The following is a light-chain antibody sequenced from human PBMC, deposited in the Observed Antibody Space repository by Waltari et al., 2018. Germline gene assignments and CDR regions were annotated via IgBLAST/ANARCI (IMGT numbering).Light chain of an antibody. V-gene: IGLV2-14*01. Sequence: QSALTQPASVSGSPGQSITISCTGTSSDVGAYNYVSWYQQHPGQAPKLMIYEVNNRPAGVFNRVSGSKSGNTASLTISGLQAEDEADYYCSSYTSSSTLVFGGGTKLTVL. CDR3: SSYTSSSTLV. J-gene: IGLJ2*01. CDR1: SSDVGAYNY. CDR2: EVN.